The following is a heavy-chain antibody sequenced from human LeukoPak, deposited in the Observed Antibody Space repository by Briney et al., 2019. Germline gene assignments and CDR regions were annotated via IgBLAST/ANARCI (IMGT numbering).Heavy chain of an antibody. V-gene: IGHV4-61*02. CDR1: GGSISSGSYY. Sequence: SETLSLTCTVPGGSISSGSYYWSWIRQPAGKGLEWIGRIYTSGSTNYNPSLKSRVTISVDTSKNQFSLKLSSVTAADTAVYYCARERVVPAAMVDYWGQGTLVTVSS. CDR3: ARERVVPAAMVDY. CDR2: IYTSGST. D-gene: IGHD2-2*01. J-gene: IGHJ4*02.